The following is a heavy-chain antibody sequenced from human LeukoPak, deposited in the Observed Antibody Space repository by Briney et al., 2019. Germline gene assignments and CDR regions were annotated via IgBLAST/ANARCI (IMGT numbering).Heavy chain of an antibody. CDR3: ARIRGGNTYGFDY. D-gene: IGHD5-18*01. CDR2: IDWDDDK. V-gene: IGHV2-70*04. Sequence: SGPTLVNPPQTLTLTCTFSGFSLPTRGRRMSWIRQPTGKALEWLSRIDWDDDKFYSTSLKTRLTISKDTSKNQVVLTMTNVDPVDTATYYCARIRGGNTYGFDYWGQGTLVTVSS. J-gene: IGHJ4*02. CDR1: GFSLPTRGRR.